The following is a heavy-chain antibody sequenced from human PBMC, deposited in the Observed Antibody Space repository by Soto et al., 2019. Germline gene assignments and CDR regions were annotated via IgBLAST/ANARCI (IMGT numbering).Heavy chain of an antibody. CDR3: ARAQVIAAAPANWFDP. CDR2: IWYDGSNK. CDR1: GFTFSSYG. Sequence: QVQLVESGGGVVQPGRSLRLSCAASGFTFSSYGMHWVRQAPGKGLEWVAVIWYDGSNKYYADSVKGRFTISRDNSKNTLYLQMNSLRAEDTAVYYCARAQVIAAAPANWFDPWGQGTLVTVSS. D-gene: IGHD6-13*01. V-gene: IGHV3-33*01. J-gene: IGHJ5*02.